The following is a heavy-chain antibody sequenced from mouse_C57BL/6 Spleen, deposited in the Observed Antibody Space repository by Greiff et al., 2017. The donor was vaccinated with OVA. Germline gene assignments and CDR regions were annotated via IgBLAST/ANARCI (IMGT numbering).Heavy chain of an antibody. Sequence: EVQLQESGEGLVKPGGSLKLSCAASGFTFSSYAMSWVRQTPEKRLEWVAYISSGGDYIYYADTVKGRFTISRDNARNTLYLQMSSLKSEDTAMYYCTRDPSNYVGYFDVWGTGTTVTVSS. CDR1: GFTFSSYA. V-gene: IGHV5-9-1*02. CDR2: ISSGGDYI. J-gene: IGHJ1*03. D-gene: IGHD2-5*01. CDR3: TRDPSNYVGYFDV.